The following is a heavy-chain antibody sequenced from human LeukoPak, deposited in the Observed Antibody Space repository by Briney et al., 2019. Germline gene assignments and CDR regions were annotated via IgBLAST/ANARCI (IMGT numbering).Heavy chain of an antibody. Sequence: SETLSLTCTVSGGSISSYYWSWIRQPPGKGLEWIGYIYYSGSTNYNPSLKSRVTISVDTSKNQFSLKLSSVTAADTAVYYCARIPDYVMDVWGKGTTVTVSS. D-gene: IGHD2-21*01. J-gene: IGHJ6*04. CDR1: GGSISSYY. CDR3: ARIPDYVMDV. V-gene: IGHV4-59*01. CDR2: IYYSGST.